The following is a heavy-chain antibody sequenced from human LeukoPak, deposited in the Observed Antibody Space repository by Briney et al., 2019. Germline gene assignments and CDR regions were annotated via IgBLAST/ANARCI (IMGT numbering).Heavy chain of an antibody. D-gene: IGHD3-9*01. V-gene: IGHV3-23*01. J-gene: IGHJ4*02. Sequence: GGSLRLSCAASGFDFNSYSMTWVRQAPGRGLEWVSAISGSGGSTYYADSVKGRFTISRDNSKNTLYLQMNSLRAEDTAVYYCAKVYDILTSEDYYFDYWGQGTLVTVSS. CDR3: AKVYDILTSEDYYFDY. CDR1: GFDFNSYS. CDR2: ISGSGGST.